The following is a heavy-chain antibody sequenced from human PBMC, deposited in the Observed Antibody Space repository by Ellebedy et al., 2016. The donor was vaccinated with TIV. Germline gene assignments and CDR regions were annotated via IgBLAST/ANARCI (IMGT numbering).Heavy chain of an antibody. CDR1: GYSISSNNW. CDR3: ARIGYCSTASCSGAFDI. V-gene: IGHV4-28*05. D-gene: IGHD2-2*01. J-gene: IGHJ3*02. Sequence: MPGGSLRLSCAVSGYSISSNNWWGWIRQPPGKGLEWIGYIYYSGSIYYNPSLKSRVTMSVDKSKNRFSLKLSSVTAVDTALYYCARIGYCSTASCSGAFDIWGQGTMVTVSS. CDR2: IYYSGSI.